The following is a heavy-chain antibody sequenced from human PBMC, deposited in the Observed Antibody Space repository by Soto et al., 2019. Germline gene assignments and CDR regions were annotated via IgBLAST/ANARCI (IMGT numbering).Heavy chain of an antibody. CDR1: GGSIRRSSYF. D-gene: IGHD3-22*01. CDR3: ANINDKIYHAIDV. Sequence: QLQLQESGPGLLTPSETLSLTCTVSGGSIRRSSYFWGWIRQFPGKGLEWLGNIYYSGNTYSNPSLKIRVTISLGTSRNLSSQTLSSVTAADTAVYFTANINDKIYHAIDVWGKGVTVTVSS. CDR2: IYYSGNT. J-gene: IGHJ6*03. V-gene: IGHV4-39*01.